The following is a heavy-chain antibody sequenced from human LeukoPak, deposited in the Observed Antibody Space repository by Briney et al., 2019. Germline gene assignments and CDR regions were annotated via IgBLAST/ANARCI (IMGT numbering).Heavy chain of an antibody. J-gene: IGHJ4*02. D-gene: IGHD3-9*01. Sequence: GASVKVSCKASGYTFTSYGISWVRQAPGQGLEWMGWINPNSGGTNYAQKFQGRVTMTRDTSISTAYMELSRLRSDDTAVYYCARDNDILTGYYYYWGQGTLVTVSS. V-gene: IGHV1-2*02. CDR1: GYTFTSYG. CDR2: INPNSGGT. CDR3: ARDNDILTGYYYY.